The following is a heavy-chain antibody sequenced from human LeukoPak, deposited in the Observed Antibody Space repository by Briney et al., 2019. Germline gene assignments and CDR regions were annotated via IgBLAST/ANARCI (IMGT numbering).Heavy chain of an antibody. D-gene: IGHD2-15*01. CDR1: GFTFSSYA. CDR3: AKGSGYCSGGSCSGARWYFDY. CDR2: ISYDGSNK. J-gene: IGHJ4*02. Sequence: GGSLRLSCAASGFTFSSYAMHWVRQAPGKGLEWVAVISYDGSNKYYADSVKGRFTISRDNSKNTLYLQMNSLRAEDTAVYYCAKGSGYCSGGSCSGARWYFDYWGQGTLVTVSS. V-gene: IGHV3-30*04.